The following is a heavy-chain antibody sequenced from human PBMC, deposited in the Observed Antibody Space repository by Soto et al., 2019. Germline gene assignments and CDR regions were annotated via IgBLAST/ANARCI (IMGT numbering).Heavy chain of an antibody. J-gene: IGHJ4*02. CDR1: GGSLSSYY. CDR3: ARDRDSSGWYPVPEFDY. CDR2: IYYSGST. Sequence: SETLSLTCVVSGGSLSSYYWSWIRQPPGKGLEWIGYIYYSGSTNYNPSLKSRFTISRDNSKNTLYLQMNSLRAEDTAVYYCARDRDSSGWYPVPEFDYWGQGTLVTVSS. D-gene: IGHD6-19*01. V-gene: IGHV4-59*01.